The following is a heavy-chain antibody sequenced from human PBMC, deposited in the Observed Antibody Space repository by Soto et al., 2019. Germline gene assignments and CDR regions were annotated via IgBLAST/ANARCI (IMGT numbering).Heavy chain of an antibody. CDR2: ISSTGTSM. CDR3: ARETHFIDY. V-gene: IGHV3-48*03. Sequence: VQLVESGGDLVQPGGSLRLSCAASGFTFSSYEMTWVRQAPGKGLEWVSYISSTGTSMDYADSVKGRFTISRDNAKNSLHLQLNSLRDEDTAVYYCARETHFIDYWGQGTLVSVSA. J-gene: IGHJ4*02. CDR1: GFTFSSYE.